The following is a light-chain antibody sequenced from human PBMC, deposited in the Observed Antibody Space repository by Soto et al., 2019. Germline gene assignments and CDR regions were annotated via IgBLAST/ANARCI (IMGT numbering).Light chain of an antibody. CDR2: GAS. Sequence: EIVLTQSPGTLSLSPGERATLSCRASQSVSSSYLAWYQQKPGQAPRLLLHGASTRATGFPARFSGSGSGTDFTLTISSLQSEDFAVYYCQQYNNWPWTFGQGTKVDIK. CDR1: QSVSSSY. J-gene: IGKJ1*01. CDR3: QQYNNWPWT. V-gene: IGKV3-15*01.